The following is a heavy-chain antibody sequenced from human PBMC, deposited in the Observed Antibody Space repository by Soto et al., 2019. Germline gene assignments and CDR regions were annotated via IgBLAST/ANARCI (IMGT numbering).Heavy chain of an antibody. CDR3: ARVNCSSTSCYVGYYYYGMDV. D-gene: IGHD2-2*01. J-gene: IGHJ6*02. V-gene: IGHV1-69*01. CDR1: GGTFSSYA. Sequence: QVQLVQSGAEVKKPGSSVKVSCKASGGTFSSYAISWVRQAPGQGLEWMGGIIPIFGTANYAQKFQGRVTSTADESTSTAYMELSSLRSEDTAVYYCARVNCSSTSCYVGYYYYGMDVWGQGTTVTVSS. CDR2: IIPIFGTA.